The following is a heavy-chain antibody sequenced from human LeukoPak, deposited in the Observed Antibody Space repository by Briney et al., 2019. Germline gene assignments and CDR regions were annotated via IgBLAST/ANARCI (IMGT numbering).Heavy chain of an antibody. CDR1: GGSISSGDYY. V-gene: IGHV4-30-2*01. CDR2: IYHSGST. D-gene: IGHD2-2*01. Sequence: SETLSLTCTVSGGSISSGDYYWSWIRQPRGKGLEWIGYIYHSGSTNYNPSLKSQITISVDRSKNQFSLKLSSVTAADTAVYFCARVPIVPAAKADAFDIWGQGTMVTVSS. CDR3: ARVPIVPAAKADAFDI. J-gene: IGHJ3*02.